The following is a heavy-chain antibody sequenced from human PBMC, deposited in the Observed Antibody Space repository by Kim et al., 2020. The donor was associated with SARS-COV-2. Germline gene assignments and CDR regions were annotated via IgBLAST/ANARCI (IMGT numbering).Heavy chain of an antibody. Sequence: SQTLSLTCAISGDSVSSNSAAWNWIRQSPSRGLEWLGRTYYRSKWYNDYAVSVKSRITINPDTSKNQFSLQLNSVTPEDTAVYYCARDHKSILYSSSYYYYYGMDVWGQGTTVTVSS. J-gene: IGHJ6*02. CDR2: TYYRSKWYN. V-gene: IGHV6-1*01. CDR3: ARDHKSILYSSSYYYYYGMDV. D-gene: IGHD6-13*01. CDR1: GDSVSSNSAA.